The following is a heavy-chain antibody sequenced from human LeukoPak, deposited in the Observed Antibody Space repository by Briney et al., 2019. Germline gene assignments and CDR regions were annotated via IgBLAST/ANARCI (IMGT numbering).Heavy chain of an antibody. D-gene: IGHD3-9*01. Sequence: GASVKVSCKASGGTFSSYAISWVRQAPGKGLEWMGGFDPEDGETIYAQKFQGRVTMTEDTSTDTAYMELSSLRSEDTAVYYCATANNNGKAAAYDILTGSYHAFDIWGQGTMVTVSS. V-gene: IGHV1-24*01. CDR1: GGTFSSYA. J-gene: IGHJ3*02. CDR2: FDPEDGET. CDR3: ATANNNGKAAAYDILTGSYHAFDI.